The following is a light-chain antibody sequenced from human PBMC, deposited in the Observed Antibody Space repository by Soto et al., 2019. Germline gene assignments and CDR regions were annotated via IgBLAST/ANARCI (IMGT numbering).Light chain of an antibody. Sequence: DIQMTQSPSSVSASVGDRVTITCRASQGISSWLAWYQQRPGKAPKLLIYDASTLQSGVPSRFSGSRSGTEFTLTISSLQPEDFATYYCQQLNGYVALTFGGGTKVDIK. CDR3: QQLNGYVALT. CDR2: DAS. V-gene: IGKV1-12*01. J-gene: IGKJ4*01. CDR1: QGISSW.